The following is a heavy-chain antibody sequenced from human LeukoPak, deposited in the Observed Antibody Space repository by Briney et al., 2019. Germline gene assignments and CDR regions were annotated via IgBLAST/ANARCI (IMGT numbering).Heavy chain of an antibody. Sequence: SETLSLTCTVSGGSISSSSYYWGWIRQPPGKGLEWIGSIYYSGSTYYNPSLKSRVTISVDTSKNQFSLKLGSVTAADTAVYYCARRTETFTDYWGQGTLVTVSS. V-gene: IGHV4-39*01. CDR1: GGSISSSSYY. CDR3: ARRTETFTDY. D-gene: IGHD2-2*01. J-gene: IGHJ4*02. CDR2: IYYSGST.